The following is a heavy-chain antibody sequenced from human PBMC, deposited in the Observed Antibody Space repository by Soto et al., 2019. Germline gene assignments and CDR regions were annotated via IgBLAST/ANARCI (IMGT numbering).Heavy chain of an antibody. Sequence: GGSLRLSCAASGFTFSSYAMSWVRQAPGKGLEWVSAISGSGGSTYYADSVKGRFTISRDNSKNTLYLQMNSLRAEDTAVYYCAKANWVVPAAASGDCWGQGTLFTVSS. CDR2: ISGSGGST. J-gene: IGHJ4*02. V-gene: IGHV3-23*01. CDR1: GFTFSSYA. D-gene: IGHD2-2*01. CDR3: AKANWVVPAAASGDC.